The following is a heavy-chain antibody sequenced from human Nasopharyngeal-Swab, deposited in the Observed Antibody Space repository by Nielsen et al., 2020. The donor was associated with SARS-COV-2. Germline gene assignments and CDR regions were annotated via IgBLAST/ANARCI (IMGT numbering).Heavy chain of an antibody. CDR3: AREGAHYYDSSGYFSHDY. D-gene: IGHD3-22*01. Sequence: WVRQAPGQGLEWMGGIIPILGTANYAQKFQGRVTITADESTRTAYMELSSLRSEDTAMYYCAREGAHYYDSSGYFSHDYWGQGTLVTVSS. CDR2: IIPILGTA. V-gene: IGHV1-69*01. J-gene: IGHJ4*02.